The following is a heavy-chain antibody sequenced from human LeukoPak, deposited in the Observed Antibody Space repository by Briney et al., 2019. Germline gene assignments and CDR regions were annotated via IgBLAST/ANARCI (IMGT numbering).Heavy chain of an antibody. CDR3: AWSTLAGTIDY. J-gene: IGHJ4*02. V-gene: IGHV1-69*04. CDR2: IIPILGIA. CDR1: GYTFTSYG. D-gene: IGHD6-19*01. Sequence: SVKVSCKASGYTFTSYGISWVRQAPGQGLEWMGRIIPILGIANYAQKFQGRVTITADKSTSTAYMELSSLRSEDTAVYYCAWSTLAGTIDYWGQGTLVTVSS.